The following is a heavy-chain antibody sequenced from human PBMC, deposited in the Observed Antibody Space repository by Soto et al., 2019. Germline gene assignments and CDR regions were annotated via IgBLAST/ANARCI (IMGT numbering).Heavy chain of an antibody. CDR2: IIPNFGTP. V-gene: IGHV1-69*18. Sequence: QVQLVQSGAEVKKPGSSVKVSCKSSGGTFSSYGINRVRQAPGQGPEWMGMIIPNFGTPKYAQKFQGRVTITADESTSTSYMELSSLRSEDTAMYYCARDGRSSSYDYWGQGTLVTVSS. CDR1: GGTFSSYG. J-gene: IGHJ4*02. D-gene: IGHD6-13*01. CDR3: ARDGRSSSYDY.